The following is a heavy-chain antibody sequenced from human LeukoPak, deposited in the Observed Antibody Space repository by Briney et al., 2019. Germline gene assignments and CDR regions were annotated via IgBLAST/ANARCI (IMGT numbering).Heavy chain of an antibody. V-gene: IGHV3-7*01. J-gene: IGHJ4*02. D-gene: IGHD5-18*01. CDR2: IKQDGSEK. Sequence: GGSLRLSCAASEFTFSTYWMSWGRQAPGKGLEWVADIKQDGSEKYYVDSVKGRFTISRQNAKNSLFLQMNSLRAEDTAVYYCARDPGYDYGYDYWGQGTLVTVSS. CDR3: ARDPGYDYGYDY. CDR1: EFTFSTYW.